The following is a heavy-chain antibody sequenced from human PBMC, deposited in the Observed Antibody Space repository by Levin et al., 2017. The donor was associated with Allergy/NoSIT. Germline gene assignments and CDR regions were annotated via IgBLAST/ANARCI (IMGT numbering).Heavy chain of an antibody. CDR2: FDPEDGET. V-gene: IGHV1-24*01. CDR1: GYTLTELS. Sequence: GESLKISCKVSGYTLTELSMHWVRQAPGKGLEWMGGFDPEDGETIYAQKFQGRVTMTEDTSTDTAYMELSSLRSEDTAVYYCATPHLWARDYYYGMDVWGQGTTVTVSS. CDR3: ATPHLWARDYYYGMDV. D-gene: IGHD1-26*01. J-gene: IGHJ6*02.